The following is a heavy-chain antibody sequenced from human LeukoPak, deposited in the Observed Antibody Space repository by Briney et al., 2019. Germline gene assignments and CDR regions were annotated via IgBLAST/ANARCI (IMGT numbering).Heavy chain of an antibody. CDR3: ARNSFAELMLLGSAYGMDV. CDR2: IKEDGSEK. D-gene: IGHD2-8*01. CDR1: PFTSSGHW. V-gene: IGHV3-7*01. J-gene: IGHJ6*02. Sequence: GGSLRLSCAASPFTSSGHWMSWVRQAPGMGLEWVANIKEDGSEKYYLDSVKGRFTISRDNAKNSLHLQINSLRVEDTAVYYCARNSFAELMLLGSAYGMDVWGQGTTVIVSS.